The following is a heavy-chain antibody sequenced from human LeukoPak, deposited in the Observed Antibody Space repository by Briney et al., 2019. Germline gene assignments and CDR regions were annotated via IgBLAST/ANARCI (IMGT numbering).Heavy chain of an antibody. D-gene: IGHD3-22*01. Sequence: GGSLRLSCAASGFTFNSYAMSWVRQAPGKGLEWVSAISGSGGSTYYADSVKGRFTISRDNSKNTLYLQMNSLRAEDTAVYYCAKAKYYYDSSGPFDYWGQGTLVTVSS. J-gene: IGHJ4*02. V-gene: IGHV3-23*01. CDR3: AKAKYYYDSSGPFDY. CDR2: ISGSGGST. CDR1: GFTFNSYA.